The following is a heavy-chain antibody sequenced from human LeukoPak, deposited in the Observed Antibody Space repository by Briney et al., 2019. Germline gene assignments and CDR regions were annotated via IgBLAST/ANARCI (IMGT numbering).Heavy chain of an antibody. CDR1: GFTFSNYN. D-gene: IGHD3-22*01. CDR2: ITLSRSTI. CDR3: ARDLGGYYDSSGYYYVQYYFDY. Sequence: GGSLRLSCVASGFTFSNYNMNWVRQAPGKGLEWVSYITLSRSTIYYADSVKGRFTISRDNAKNSLYLQMNSPRAEDTAVYYCARDLGGYYDSSGYYYVQYYFDYWGQGTLVTVSS. V-gene: IGHV3-48*01. J-gene: IGHJ4*02.